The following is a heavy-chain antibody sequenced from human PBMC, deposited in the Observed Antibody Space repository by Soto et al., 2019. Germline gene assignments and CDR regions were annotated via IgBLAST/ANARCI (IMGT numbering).Heavy chain of an antibody. CDR3: AISSLDDYGDYVDY. V-gene: IGHV3-48*02. D-gene: IGHD4-17*01. Sequence: EVQLVESGGGLVQPGGSLRLSCAASGFTFSSYSMNWVRQAPGKGLEWVSYISSSSSTIYYADSVKGRFTISRDNAKNSLYLQMNSLRDEDTAVYYGAISSLDDYGDYVDYWGQGTLVTVSS. CDR2: ISSSSSTI. CDR1: GFTFSSYS. J-gene: IGHJ4*02.